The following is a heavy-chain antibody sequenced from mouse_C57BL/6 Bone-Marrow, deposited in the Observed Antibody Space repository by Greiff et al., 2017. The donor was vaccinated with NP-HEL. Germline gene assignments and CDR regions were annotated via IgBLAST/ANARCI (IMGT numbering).Heavy chain of an antibody. Sequence: QVQLQQSGPGLVQPSPSLSITCTVSGFSLTSYGVHWVRQSPGKGLEWLGVIWSGGSTAYNAAFISRLGICKVNSKSQFFFKMNRLQADDTAIYYCARGLLGPPWFAYWGQGTLVTVSA. CDR3: ARGLLGPPWFAY. V-gene: IGHV2-2*01. D-gene: IGHD2-1*01. CDR1: GFSLTSYG. J-gene: IGHJ3*01. CDR2: IWSGGST.